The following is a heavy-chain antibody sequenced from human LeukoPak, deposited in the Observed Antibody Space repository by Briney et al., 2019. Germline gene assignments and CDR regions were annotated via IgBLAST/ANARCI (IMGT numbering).Heavy chain of an antibody. D-gene: IGHD5-18*01. CDR2: IYYSGST. Sequence: TLSLTCTVSGGSISSGGYYWSSIRQHPGKGLEWIGYIYYSGSTYYNPSLKSRVTISVDTSKNQFSLKLSSVTAADTAVYYCARSNRDTAMVNFDYWGQGTLVTVSS. V-gene: IGHV4-31*03. J-gene: IGHJ4*02. CDR3: ARSNRDTAMVNFDY. CDR1: GGSISSGGYY.